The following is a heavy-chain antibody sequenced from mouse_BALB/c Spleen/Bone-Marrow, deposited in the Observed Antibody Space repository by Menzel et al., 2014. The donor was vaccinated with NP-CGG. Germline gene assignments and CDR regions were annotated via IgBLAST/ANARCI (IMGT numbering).Heavy chain of an antibody. V-gene: IGHV5-12*02. CDR3: ASTYYGNPSAY. Sequence: EVKLEESGGGLVQPGGSLKLSCATSGFTFXDYYMYWVRQTPEKRLEWVAYISNGGGSTYYPDTVKGRFTISRDNAKNTLYLQMSRLKSEDTAMYYCASTYYGNPSAYWGQGTLVTVSA. D-gene: IGHD2-10*01. CDR2: ISNGGGST. CDR1: GFTFXDYY. J-gene: IGHJ3*01.